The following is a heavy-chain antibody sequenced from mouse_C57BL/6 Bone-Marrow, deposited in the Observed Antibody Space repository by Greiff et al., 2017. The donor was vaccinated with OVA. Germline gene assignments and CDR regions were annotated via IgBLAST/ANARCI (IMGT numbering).Heavy chain of an antibody. D-gene: IGHD4-1*01. V-gene: IGHV5-6*01. CDR2: ISSGGSYT. Sequence: EVKLVESGGDLVKPGGSLKLPCAASGFTFSSYGMSWVRQTPDKRLEWVATISSGGSYTYYPDSVKGRFTISRDNAKNTLYLQMSSLKSEDTAMYYCARTGTGDYWGQGTTLTVSS. CDR1: GFTFSSYG. J-gene: IGHJ2*01. CDR3: ARTGTGDY.